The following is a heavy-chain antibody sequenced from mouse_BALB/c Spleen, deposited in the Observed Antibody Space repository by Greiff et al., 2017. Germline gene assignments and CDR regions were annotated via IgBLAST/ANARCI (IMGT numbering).Heavy chain of an antibody. CDR2: ISSGGSYT. CDR1: GFTFSSYT. CDR3: TRVEGNYVSWFAY. J-gene: IGHJ3*01. Sequence: EVQLVESGGGLVKPGGSLKLSCAASGFTFSSYTMSWVRQTPEKRLEWVATISSGGSYTYYPDSVKGRFTISRDNAKNTLYLQMSSLKSEDTAMYYCTRVEGNYVSWFAYWGQGTLVTVSA. D-gene: IGHD2-1*01. V-gene: IGHV5-6-4*01.